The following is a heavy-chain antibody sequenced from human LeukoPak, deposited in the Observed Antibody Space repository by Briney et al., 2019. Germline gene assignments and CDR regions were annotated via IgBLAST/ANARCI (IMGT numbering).Heavy chain of an antibody. D-gene: IGHD3-3*01. CDR3: AKDQAYYDFWSGLDY. Sequence: PGGSLRLSCAASGFTFSSYGMHWVRQAPGKGLEWVAFIRYDGSNKYYADSVKGRFTISRDNSKNTLYLQMNSLRAEDTAVYYCAKDQAYYDFWSGLDYWGQGTLVTVSS. CDR2: IRYDGSNK. J-gene: IGHJ4*02. V-gene: IGHV3-30*02. CDR1: GFTFSSYG.